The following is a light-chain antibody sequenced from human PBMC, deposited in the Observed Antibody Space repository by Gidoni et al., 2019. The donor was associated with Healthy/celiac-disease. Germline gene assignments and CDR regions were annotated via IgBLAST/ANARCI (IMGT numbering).Light chain of an antibody. J-gene: IGKJ5*01. CDR3: QQRSNWPPT. V-gene: IGKV3-11*01. CDR2: DAS. CDR1: QSVSSY. Sequence: DIVLTQSPATLSLSPGERATLSCRASQSVSSYLAWYQQKPGQAPRLLIYDASNRATGIPARFSGSGSGTDFTLTISSLEPEDFAVYYCQQRSNWPPTFGQGTQVEIK.